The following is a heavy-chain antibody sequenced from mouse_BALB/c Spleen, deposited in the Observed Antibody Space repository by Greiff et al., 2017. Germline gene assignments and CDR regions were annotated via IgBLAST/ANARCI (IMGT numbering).Heavy chain of an antibody. CDR3: ARLGYGNYVGY. V-gene: IGHV1-7*01. D-gene: IGHD2-10*02. CDR2: INPSTGYT. Sequence: VQLQQSGAELAKPGASVKMSCKASGYTFTSYWMHWVKQRPGQGLEWIGYINPSTGYTEYNQKFKDKATLTADKSSSTAYMQLSSLTSEDSAVYYCARLGYGNYVGYWGQGTTLTVSS. CDR1: GYTFTSYW. J-gene: IGHJ2*01.